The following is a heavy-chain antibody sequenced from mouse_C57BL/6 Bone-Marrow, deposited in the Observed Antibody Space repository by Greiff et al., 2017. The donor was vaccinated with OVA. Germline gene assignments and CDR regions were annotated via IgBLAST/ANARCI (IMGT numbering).Heavy chain of an antibody. D-gene: IGHD3-3*01. V-gene: IGHV7-1*01. CDR2: CRNKANDYTT. Sequence: EVKLMESGGGLVQSGRSLRLSCATSGFTFSDFYMEWVRQAPGKGLEWIAACRNKANDYTTEYSASVKGRFIVSRDTSQSILYLQMNALRAEDTAIYYCARYRGRGYFDVWGTGTTVTVSS. CDR1: GFTFSDFY. J-gene: IGHJ1*03. CDR3: ARYRGRGYFDV.